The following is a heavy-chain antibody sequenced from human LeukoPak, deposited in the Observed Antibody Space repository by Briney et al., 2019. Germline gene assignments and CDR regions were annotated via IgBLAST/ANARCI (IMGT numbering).Heavy chain of an antibody. Sequence: PGGSLRLSCAASGFTVSSKYMSWVRQAPGKGLGWVSVIHSSGSTYYADSVKGRFTISRDNSKNTVFLQMNSLRAEDTAVYYCARGSIMGARGLGDSWGQGTLVTVSS. CDR2: IHSSGST. CDR1: GFTVSSKY. J-gene: IGHJ4*02. V-gene: IGHV3-66*03. D-gene: IGHD1-26*01. CDR3: ARGSIMGARGLGDS.